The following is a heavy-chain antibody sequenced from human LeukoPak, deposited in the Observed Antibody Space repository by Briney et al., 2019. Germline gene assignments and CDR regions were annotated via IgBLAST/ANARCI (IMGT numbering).Heavy chain of an antibody. J-gene: IGHJ4*02. CDR2: ISRDGSNK. CDR3: FAGYYDSSGSYFDY. D-gene: IGHD3-22*01. CDR1: GFTFSSYG. V-gene: IGHV3-30*03. Sequence: GRSLRLSCAASGFTFSSYGMHGVRQAPGKGLEWVAAISRDGSNKFYADSVKGRFTISRDNSKNTLFLQMNSLRVEDAAVYYCFAGYYDSSGSYFDYWGQGTLVTVSS.